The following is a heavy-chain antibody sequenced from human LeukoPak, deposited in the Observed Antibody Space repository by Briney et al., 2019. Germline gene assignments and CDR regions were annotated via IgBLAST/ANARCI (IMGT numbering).Heavy chain of an antibody. J-gene: IGHJ4*02. CDR3: ARGRYQLDY. CDR2: VYYSGNT. V-gene: IGHV4-59*01. Sequence: ASETLSLTCTVSGGSISSYYWSWIRQPPGKGLEWIGFVYYSGNTNYNPSLKSRVTISLDTSKNQFSLKLRSVTTADTAVYYCARGRYQLDYWGQGTLVTVSS. D-gene: IGHD2-2*01. CDR1: GGSISSYY.